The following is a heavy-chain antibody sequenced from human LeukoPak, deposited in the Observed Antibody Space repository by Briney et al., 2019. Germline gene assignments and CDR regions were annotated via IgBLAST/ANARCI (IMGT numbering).Heavy chain of an antibody. CDR2: IKHDGSEK. J-gene: IGHJ3*02. CDR1: GFSFSSYW. V-gene: IGHV3-7*01. D-gene: IGHD2-15*01. Sequence: GGSLRLSCAASGFSFSSYWMSWVRQAPGKGLEWLANIKHDGSEKYYVGSVKGRFTISRDNAKNSLYLQMNSLRAEDTAVYYCAKDWRGYCSGGSCYDAFDIWGQGTMVTVSS. CDR3: AKDWRGYCSGGSCYDAFDI.